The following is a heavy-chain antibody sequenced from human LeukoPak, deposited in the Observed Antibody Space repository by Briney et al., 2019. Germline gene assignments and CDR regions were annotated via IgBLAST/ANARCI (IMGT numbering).Heavy chain of an antibody. CDR2: IYYSGST. CDR3: ARDRAYAFDI. V-gene: IGHV4-59*01. J-gene: IGHJ3*02. CDR1: DGSISSYY. Sequence: KPSETLSLTCTVSDGSISSYYWSWIRQPPGKGLEWIGYIYYSGSTNYNPFLKSRVTISVDTSKNQFSLKLSSVTAADTAVYYCARDRAYAFDIWGQGTMVTVSS.